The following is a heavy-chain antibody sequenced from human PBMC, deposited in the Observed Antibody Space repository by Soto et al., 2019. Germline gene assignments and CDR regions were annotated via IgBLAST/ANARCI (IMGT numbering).Heavy chain of an antibody. CDR2: INPNSGGT. V-gene: IGHV1-2*02. CDR3: ARGIGVRGSYLTQS. Sequence: ASVKVSCKASGYTFTGYHMHWVRQAPGQGLEWMGWINPNSGGTNYAQKFQGRVTMTRDTSISTAYMELSRLRSDDTAVYYCARGIGVRGSYLTQSWGQGTLVTVSS. D-gene: IGHD1-26*01. CDR1: GYTFTGYH. J-gene: IGHJ5*02.